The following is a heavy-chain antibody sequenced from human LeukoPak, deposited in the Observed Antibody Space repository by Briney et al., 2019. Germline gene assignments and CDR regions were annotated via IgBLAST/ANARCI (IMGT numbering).Heavy chain of an antibody. CDR3: ARSSWYSSMDV. Sequence: ASVKVSCKASGYTFTSYGISWVRQAPGQGLEWMGWMNPNSGNTGYAQKFQGRVTMTRNTSISTAYMELSSLRSEDTAVYYCARSSWYSSMDVWGQGTTVTVSS. CDR1: GYTFTSYG. CDR2: MNPNSGNT. D-gene: IGHD6-13*01. V-gene: IGHV1-8*02. J-gene: IGHJ6*02.